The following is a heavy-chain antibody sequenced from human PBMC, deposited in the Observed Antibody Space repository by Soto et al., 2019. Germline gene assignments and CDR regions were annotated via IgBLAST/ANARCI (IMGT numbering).Heavy chain of an antibody. CDR1: GFSLNTPGVG. CDR3: AHCWHSGWVDP. J-gene: IGHJ5*02. D-gene: IGHD2-21*01. Sequence: QITLKESGPTLVKPTQTLTLTCTFSGFSLNTPGVGVGWSRQPPGKALEWLALIYWNDDKRYSPSLKSRLTITKDTSKNQVVLTMTNMDPVDTATYYCAHCWHSGWVDPWGQGTLVTVSS. V-gene: IGHV2-5*01. CDR2: IYWNDDK.